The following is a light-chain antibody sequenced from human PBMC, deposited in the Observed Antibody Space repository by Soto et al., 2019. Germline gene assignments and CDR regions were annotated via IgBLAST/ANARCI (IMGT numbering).Light chain of an antibody. CDR2: GAS. Sequence: DIQMTQSPSSLSASVGDRVTITCRASQGIANYLAWYQQQPGRVPTLLIYGASTLQSGVPSRFSGSGSGKDFTLTISSLQPEDVATYYCQKYNGAPWTFGPGTKVEI. V-gene: IGKV1-27*01. J-gene: IGKJ1*01. CDR1: QGIANY. CDR3: QKYNGAPWT.